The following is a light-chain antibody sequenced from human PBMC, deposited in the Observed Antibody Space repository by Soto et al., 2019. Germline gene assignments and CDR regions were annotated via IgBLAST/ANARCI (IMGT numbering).Light chain of an antibody. Sequence: SYALTQPPSVSVAPGQTARITCGGNSIGSKSVHWYQQKPGQAPVLVVYDDRDRPSGIPERLSGSNSENTATLTISRVEAGDEADYYCQVWDISTDPNYVFGPGTKVT. V-gene: IGLV3-21*02. CDR1: SIGSKS. J-gene: IGLJ1*01. CDR2: DDR. CDR3: QVWDISTDPNYV.